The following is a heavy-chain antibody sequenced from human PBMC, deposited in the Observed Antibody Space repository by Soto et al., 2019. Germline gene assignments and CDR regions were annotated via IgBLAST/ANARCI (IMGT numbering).Heavy chain of an antibody. V-gene: IGHV3-33*01. J-gene: IGHJ6*02. CDR3: ARDSRPNYYDSSGFYGMDV. D-gene: IGHD3-22*01. CDR1: GFTFSSYG. Sequence: AGGSLRLSCAASGFTFSSYGMHWVRQAPGKGLEWVAVIWYDGSNKYYADSVKGRFTISRDNSKNTLYLQMNSLRAEDTAVYYCARDSRPNYYDSSGFYGMDVWGQGTTVTVSS. CDR2: IWYDGSNK.